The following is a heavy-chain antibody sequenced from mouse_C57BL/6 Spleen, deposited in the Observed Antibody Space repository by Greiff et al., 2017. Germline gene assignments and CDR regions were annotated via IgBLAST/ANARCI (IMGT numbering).Heavy chain of an antibody. V-gene: IGHV1-18*01. Sequence: VQLQQSGPELVKPGASVKIPCKASGYTFTDYNMDWVKQSHGKSLEWIGDINPNNGGTIYNQKFKGKATLTVDKSSSTAYMELRSLTSEDTAVYYCARGGGNYLSWFAYWGQGTLVTVSA. J-gene: IGHJ3*01. D-gene: IGHD2-1*01. CDR2: INPNNGGT. CDR1: GYTFTDYN. CDR3: ARGGGNYLSWFAY.